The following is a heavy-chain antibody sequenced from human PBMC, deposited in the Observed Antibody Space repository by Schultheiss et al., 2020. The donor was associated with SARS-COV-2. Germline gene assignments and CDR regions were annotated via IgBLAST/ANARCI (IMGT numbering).Heavy chain of an antibody. CDR1: GGSISSSSYY. CDR2: IYHSGST. D-gene: IGHD4-11*01. Sequence: SQTLSLTCTVSGGSISSSSYYWGWIRQPPGKGLEWIGSIYHSGSTYYNPSLKSRVTISVDTSKNQFSLKLSSVTAADTAVYYCARERGVTKPLLYYYGMDVWGQGTTVTVSS. J-gene: IGHJ6*02. CDR3: ARERGVTKPLLYYYGMDV. V-gene: IGHV4-39*07.